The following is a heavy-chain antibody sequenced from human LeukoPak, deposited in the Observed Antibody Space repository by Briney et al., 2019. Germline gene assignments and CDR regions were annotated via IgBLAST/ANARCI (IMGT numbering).Heavy chain of an antibody. CDR2: IRYDGSNK. D-gene: IGHD1-26*01. J-gene: IGHJ5*02. CDR1: GFTFSGYA. V-gene: IGHV3-30*02. CDR3: AKDGGVVGATRWFDP. Sequence: GGSLRLSCAASGFTFSGYAMHWVRQAPGKGLEWVAFIRYDGSNKYYADSVKGRFTISRDNSKNTLYLQMNSLRAEDTAVYYCAKDGGVVGATRWFDPWGQGTLVTVSS.